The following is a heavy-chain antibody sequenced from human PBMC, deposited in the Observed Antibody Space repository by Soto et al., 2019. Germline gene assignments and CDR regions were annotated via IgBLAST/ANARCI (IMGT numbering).Heavy chain of an antibody. J-gene: IGHJ4*02. CDR1: GGSISSGGYY. CDR2: IYYRGST. Sequence: QVQLQESGPGLVKPSQTLSLTCTVSGGSISSGGYYWSWIRQHPGRGLEWIGYIYYRGSTYYNPSLKSRVTISVDTSKNQFSLELSSVTAADTAVYYCARESTVTEAGSYWGQGTLVTVSS. D-gene: IGHD4-17*01. CDR3: ARESTVTEAGSY. V-gene: IGHV4-31*03.